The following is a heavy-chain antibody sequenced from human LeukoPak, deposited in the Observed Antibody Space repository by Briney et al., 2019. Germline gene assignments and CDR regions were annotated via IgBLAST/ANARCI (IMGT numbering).Heavy chain of an antibody. Sequence: SGTLSLTCAISGGSISSSNWWSWVRQPPGKGLEWIGEIYHSGSTNYNPSLKSRVTMSVDTSENQFSLKLSSVTAADTAVYYCASYRDLQGQSHAFDIWGQGTMVTVSS. J-gene: IGHJ3*02. CDR2: IYHSGST. V-gene: IGHV4-4*02. CDR1: GGSISSSNW. D-gene: IGHD4-17*01. CDR3: ASYRDLQGQSHAFDI.